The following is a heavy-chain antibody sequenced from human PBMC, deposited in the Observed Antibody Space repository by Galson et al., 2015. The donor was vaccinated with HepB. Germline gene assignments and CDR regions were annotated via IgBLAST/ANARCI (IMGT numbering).Heavy chain of an antibody. CDR2: ISYGGSNK. Sequence: SLRLSCAASGFTCRNYGMHWVRQAPGKGLEWVAVISYGGSNKYYANSVKGRFTISRDNSKNTLYLQMNSLSAEDTALYYCAKDPYLYSALAGTLAGFDYWGQGTLVTVSS. V-gene: IGHV3-30*18. CDR1: GFTCRNYG. D-gene: IGHD6-13*01. CDR3: AKDPYLYSALAGTLAGFDY. J-gene: IGHJ4*02.